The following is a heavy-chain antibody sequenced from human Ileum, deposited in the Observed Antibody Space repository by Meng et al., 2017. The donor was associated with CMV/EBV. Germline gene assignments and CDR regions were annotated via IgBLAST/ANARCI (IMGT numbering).Heavy chain of an antibody. CDR1: GGSIANRNYY. Sequence: SGGSIANRNYYWAWSRQPPGKGLEWIGSIYHSGSTYYNPSLKSRVTMSVDMSKNHFSLKVNSATTADTAVYYCARLIRPHGLRGFDLWGQGTLVTVSS. CDR2: IYHSGST. J-gene: IGHJ5*02. V-gene: IGHV4-39*07. CDR3: ARLIRPHGLRGFDL. D-gene: IGHD2-21*01.